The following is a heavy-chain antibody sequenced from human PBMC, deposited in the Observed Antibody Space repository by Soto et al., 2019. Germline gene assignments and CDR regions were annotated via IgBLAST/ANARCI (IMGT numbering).Heavy chain of an antibody. CDR3: ARVLQVPAAQYYFDY. V-gene: IGHV4-31*03. CDR2: IYYSGST. Sequence: PSETLSLTCTVSGGSISSGGYYWSWIRQHPGKGKEWIGYIYYSGSTYYNPSLKSRVTISVDTSKNQFSLKLSSVTAADTSVYYCARVLQVPAAQYYFDYWVQGTLVTVSS. CDR1: GGSISSGGYY. D-gene: IGHD2-2*01. J-gene: IGHJ4*02.